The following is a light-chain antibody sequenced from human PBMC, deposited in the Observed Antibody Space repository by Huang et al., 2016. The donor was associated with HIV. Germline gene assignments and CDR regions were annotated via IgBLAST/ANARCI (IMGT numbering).Light chain of an antibody. J-gene: IGKJ2*01. CDR2: WAS. CDR3: QQYYNTPYT. CDR1: QSVLYFANNKNY. V-gene: IGKV4-1*01. Sequence: DIVMTQSPDSLAVSLGERATINCKSSQSVLYFANNKNYLAWYQQKPGQPPKLLIYWASTREVGVPDRFSGSGSGKDFTLTISGLQAEDVAVYYCQQYYNTPYTFGQGTKLEIK.